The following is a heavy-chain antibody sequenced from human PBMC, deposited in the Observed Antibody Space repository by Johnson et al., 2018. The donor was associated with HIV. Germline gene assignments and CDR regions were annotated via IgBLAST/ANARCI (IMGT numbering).Heavy chain of an antibody. CDR3: ARDYETI. CDR1: GFTFDDYG. J-gene: IGHJ3*02. V-gene: IGHV3-20*04. CDR2: LSWNSGTI. Sequence: EVQLVESGGGVVRPGGSLRLSCAASGFTFDDYGMSWVRQAPGKGLEWVSGLSWNSGTIDFVDSLKGRFTISRDNSKDTLYLEMNSLRAEDTAVYYCARDYETIWGQGTMVTVSS. D-gene: IGHD3-16*01.